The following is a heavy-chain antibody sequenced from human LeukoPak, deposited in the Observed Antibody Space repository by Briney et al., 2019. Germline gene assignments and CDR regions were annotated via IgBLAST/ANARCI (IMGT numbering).Heavy chain of an antibody. Sequence: PGGSLRLSCAASGFTFRAYGMNWVRQTPGKGLEWVSAIRGSGDTTYYADSVKGRFTISRDNSKSTLYLQMNSLRAEDTALYYCAKGTTVSKSTYYFDYWAREPWSPSPQ. CDR3: AKGTTVSKSTYYFDY. CDR2: IRGSGDTT. CDR1: GFTFRAYG. D-gene: IGHD4-11*01. J-gene: IGHJ4*02. V-gene: IGHV3-23*01.